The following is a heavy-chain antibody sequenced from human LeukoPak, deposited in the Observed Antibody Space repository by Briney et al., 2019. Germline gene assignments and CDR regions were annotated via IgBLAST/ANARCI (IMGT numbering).Heavy chain of an antibody. CDR3: AKAPGYSSGWFDY. D-gene: IGHD6-19*01. J-gene: IGHJ4*02. CDR2: ISSHSIST. V-gene: IGHV3-11*05. CDR1: GFTFNDSY. Sequence: GGSLRLSCAASGFTFNDSYMSWIRQAPGKGLEWLSYISSHSISTNYADTVKGRFTSSRDNATNSLYLQMNSLRAEDTALYYCAKAPGYSSGWFDYWGQGTLVTVSS.